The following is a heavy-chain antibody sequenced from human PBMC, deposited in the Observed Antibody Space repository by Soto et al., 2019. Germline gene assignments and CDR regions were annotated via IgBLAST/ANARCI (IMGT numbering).Heavy chain of an antibody. V-gene: IGHV5-51*01. J-gene: IGHJ5*02. CDR3: ARQTNYLCES. CDR2: ISPRDSHA. D-gene: IGHD4-4*01. CDR1: GYSFSNSW. Sequence: PGESLKISCKGSGYSFSNSWIGWVRQMPGKGLEWMGIISPRDSHASYSPSFQGQVTISTGEAISTAYLQWRSLKASDPAMYYCARQTNYLCESWGQGPLVTVSS.